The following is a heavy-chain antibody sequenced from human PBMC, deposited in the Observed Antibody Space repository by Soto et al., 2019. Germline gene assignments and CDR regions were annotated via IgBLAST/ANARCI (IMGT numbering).Heavy chain of an antibody. CDR1: GGSFSGYY. CDR3: AKDSSGYRHYWYFDL. Sequence: QVQLQQWGAGLLKPSETLSLTCAVYGGSFSGYYWSWIRQPPGKGLEWIGEINHSGSTNYNPSLKSRVTIPVDTSKNQFSLKLSSVTAADTAVYYCAKDSSGYRHYWYFDLWGRGTLVTVSS. CDR2: INHSGST. V-gene: IGHV4-34*01. J-gene: IGHJ2*01. D-gene: IGHD3-22*01.